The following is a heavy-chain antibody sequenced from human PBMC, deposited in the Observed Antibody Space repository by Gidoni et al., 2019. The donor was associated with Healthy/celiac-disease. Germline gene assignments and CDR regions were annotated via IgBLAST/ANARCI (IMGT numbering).Heavy chain of an antibody. CDR1: GFTCGSYS. D-gene: IGHD5-12*01. CDR2: ISSISSYI. J-gene: IGHJ4*02. V-gene: IGHV3-21*01. CDR3: ARDLNIVATMNYYFDY. Sequence: EVQLVESGGGLVKPGGSLGLSWAASGFTCGSYSMNWVRQAPGEGLEWLSSISSISSYIYYADSVKGRFTISRDNAKNSLYLQMNSLRAEDTAVYYCARDLNIVATMNYYFDYWGQGTLVTVSS.